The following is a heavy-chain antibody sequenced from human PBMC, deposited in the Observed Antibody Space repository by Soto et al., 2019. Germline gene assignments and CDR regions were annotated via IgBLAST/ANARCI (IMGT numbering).Heavy chain of an antibody. CDR1: GYTFSSYR. CDR3: ARHGTYYDILSGYYFDY. V-gene: IGHV5-51*01. CDR2: ISPGDSDT. Sequence: RGESLKISCKGSGYTFSSYRIGLVRQVPGKGLEWMGIISPGDSDTKYSQSFQGQVTISADKSISTAYLQWNSLRASDTAMYYCARHGTYYDILSGYYFDYWGQGTLVTVSS. D-gene: IGHD3-9*01. J-gene: IGHJ4*02.